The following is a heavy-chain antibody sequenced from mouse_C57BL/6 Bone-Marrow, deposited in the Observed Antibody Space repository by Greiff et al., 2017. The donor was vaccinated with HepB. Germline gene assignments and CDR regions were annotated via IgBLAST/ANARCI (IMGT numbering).Heavy chain of an antibody. CDR2: INPSTGGN. V-gene: IGHV1-42*01. Sequence: EVQLQQSGPELVKPGASVKISCKASGYSFTGYYMNWVKQSPEKSLEWIGEINPSTGGNTYNQKFKAKATLTVDKSYSTAYMQLKSLTSEYSAVYYCATSNSSGYVRAWFAYWGQGTLVTVSA. CDR1: GYSFTGYY. J-gene: IGHJ3*01. D-gene: IGHD3-2*02. CDR3: ATSNSSGYVRAWFAY.